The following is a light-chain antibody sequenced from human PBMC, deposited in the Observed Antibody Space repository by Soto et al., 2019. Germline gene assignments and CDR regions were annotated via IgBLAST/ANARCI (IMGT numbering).Light chain of an antibody. V-gene: IGKV1-39*01. Sequence: DIQMTQSPSSLSASVGDRVTITCRASQSISSYLNWYQQKPGKAPKLLIYAASSLQSGVPSRFSGSGSGTDFTLTISSQQPEDFATYYCQQSYSTPYTFGQGTKLEIK. CDR3: QQSYSTPYT. CDR2: AAS. J-gene: IGKJ2*01. CDR1: QSISSY.